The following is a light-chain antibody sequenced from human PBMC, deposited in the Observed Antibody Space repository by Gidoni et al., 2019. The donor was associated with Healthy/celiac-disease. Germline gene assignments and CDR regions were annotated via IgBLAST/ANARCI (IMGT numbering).Light chain of an antibody. CDR3: QQRSNWPPEWT. J-gene: IGKJ1*01. Sequence: EIVLTQSPATLSLSPGERATLSCRAIPRVSSYLAWYQQKPVQAPRLLIYDASNRATGIPARFSGSGSGTDFTLTISSLEPEDFAVYYCQQRSNWPPEWTFGQGTKVEIK. V-gene: IGKV3-11*01. CDR2: DAS. CDR1: PRVSSY.